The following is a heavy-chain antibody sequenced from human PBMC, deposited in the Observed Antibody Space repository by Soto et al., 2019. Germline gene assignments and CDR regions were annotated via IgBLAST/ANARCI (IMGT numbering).Heavy chain of an antibody. J-gene: IGHJ4*02. D-gene: IGHD1-1*01. CDR3: ARELERVFDY. CDR2: IAYDGRNK. Sequence: PGGSLNLSCAAAGFTFSCYAMHLVRQAPGKGLHWVAVIAYDGRNKYYADAVKGRFTISRDNSKNTLYLQMTSLRIEDTAVYYCARELERVFDYWGQGTLVTVS. CDR1: GFTFSCYA. V-gene: IGHV3-30*04.